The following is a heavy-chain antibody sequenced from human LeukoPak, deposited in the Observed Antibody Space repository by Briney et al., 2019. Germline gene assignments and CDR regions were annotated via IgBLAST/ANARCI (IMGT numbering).Heavy chain of an antibody. CDR2: ISAYNGNK. V-gene: IGHV1-18*01. D-gene: IGHD6-13*01. Sequence: ASVTVSCKASGYTFTSYGISWVRQAPGQGLEWMGWISAYNGNKNYAQKLQGRVTMTTDTSTSTAYMELRSLRSDDTAVYYCARDNGIAAAGTGWFDPWGQGTLVTVSS. CDR1: GYTFTSYG. CDR3: ARDNGIAAAGTGWFDP. J-gene: IGHJ5*02.